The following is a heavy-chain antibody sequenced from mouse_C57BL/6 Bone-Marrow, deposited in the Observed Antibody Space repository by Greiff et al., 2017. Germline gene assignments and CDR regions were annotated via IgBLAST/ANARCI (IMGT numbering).Heavy chain of an antibody. D-gene: IGHD2-4*01. V-gene: IGHV1-81*01. CDR1: GYTFTSYG. J-gene: IGHJ4*01. Sequence: VQLQQSGAELARPGASVKLSCKASGYTFTSYGISWVKQRPGQGLEWIGEIYPRSGNTYYNEKFKGKATLTADKSSSTAYMELRSLTSEDSAVYLCARGNYDYDAGYYYAMDYWGQGTSVTVSS. CDR2: IYPRSGNT. CDR3: ARGNYDYDAGYYYAMDY.